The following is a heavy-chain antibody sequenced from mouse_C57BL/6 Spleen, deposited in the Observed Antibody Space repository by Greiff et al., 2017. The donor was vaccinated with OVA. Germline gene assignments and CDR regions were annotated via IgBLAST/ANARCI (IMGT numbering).Heavy chain of an antibody. J-gene: IGHJ1*03. V-gene: IGHV5-17*01. CDR1: GFTFSDYG. D-gene: IGHD2-3*01. Sequence: DVKLVESGGGLVKPGGSLKLSCAASGFTFSDYGMHWVRQAPEKGLEWVAYISSGSSTIYYADTVKGRFTISRDNAKNTLFLQMTSLRSEDTAMYYCARREIDGYYRYFDVWGTGTTVTVSS. CDR3: ARREIDGYYRYFDV. CDR2: ISSGSSTI.